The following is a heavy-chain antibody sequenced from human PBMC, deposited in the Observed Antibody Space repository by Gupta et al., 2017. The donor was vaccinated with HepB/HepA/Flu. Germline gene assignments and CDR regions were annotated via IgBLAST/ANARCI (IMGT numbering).Heavy chain of an antibody. Sequence: QVQLQQWGAGLLKPSETLSLTCAVYGGSFSGYYWSWIRQPPGKGLEWIGEINHSGSTNYNPSLKSRVTISVDTSKNQFSLKLSSVTAADTAVYYCARGLNYYYMDVWGKGTTVTVSS. CDR2: INHSGST. CDR1: GGSFSGYY. CDR3: ARGLNYYYMDV. V-gene: IGHV4-34*01. J-gene: IGHJ6*03.